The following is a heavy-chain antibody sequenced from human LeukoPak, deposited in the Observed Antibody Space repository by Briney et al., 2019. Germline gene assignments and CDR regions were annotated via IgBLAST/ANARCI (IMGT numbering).Heavy chain of an antibody. CDR1: GFIFSSHG. CDR3: ARGIVVVVAATEENPDFDY. D-gene: IGHD2-15*01. J-gene: IGHJ4*02. Sequence: GTSLRLSCVASGFIFSSHGMHWVRQAPGKGLEWVAAISHDGSNNYYADSVKGRFTLSRDNAKNSLYLQMNSLRAEDTAVYYCARGIVVVVAATEENPDFDYWGQGTLVTVSS. V-gene: IGHV3-30*03. CDR2: ISHDGSNN.